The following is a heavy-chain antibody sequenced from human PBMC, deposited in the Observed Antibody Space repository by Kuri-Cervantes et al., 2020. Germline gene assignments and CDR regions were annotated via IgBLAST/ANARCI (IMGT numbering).Heavy chain of an antibody. J-gene: IGHJ5*02. CDR2: ISSSSSTI. Sequence: GESLKISCAASGFTFSSYSMNWVRQAPGKGLEWVSYISSSSSTIYYADSVRGRFTISRDNAKNSLYLQMNSLRAEDTALYHCARDNRGYSSAWFDPWGQGTLVTVSS. CDR1: GFTFSSYS. V-gene: IGHV3-48*04. CDR3: ARDNRGYSSAWFDP. D-gene: IGHD6-25*01.